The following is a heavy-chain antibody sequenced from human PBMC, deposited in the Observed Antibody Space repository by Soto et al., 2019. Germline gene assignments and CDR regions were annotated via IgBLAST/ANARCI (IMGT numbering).Heavy chain of an antibody. J-gene: IGHJ5*02. Sequence: QVQLQESGPGLVKPSQTLSLTCTVSGGSISSGGYYWSWIRQHPGKGLEWIGYIYYSGSTYYNPSLKSRVTISVDTSKNQFSLKLSSVTAADTAVYYCARAGEGSNYYGSGPNWFDPWGQGTLVTVSS. CDR2: IYYSGST. CDR1: GGSISSGGYY. CDR3: ARAGEGSNYYGSGPNWFDP. V-gene: IGHV4-31*03. D-gene: IGHD3-10*01.